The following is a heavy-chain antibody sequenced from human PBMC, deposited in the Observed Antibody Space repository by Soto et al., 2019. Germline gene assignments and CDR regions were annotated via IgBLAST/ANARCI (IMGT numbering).Heavy chain of an antibody. J-gene: IGHJ5*02. CDR1: GYTFTSYD. CDR3: ARGIATFGVQPP. D-gene: IGHD3-3*01. Sequence: QVQLVQSGAEVKKPGASVKVSCKASGYTFTSYDINWVRQATGQGLEWMGWMNPNSGNTGYAQKFQGRVTMTRNTSISNAYMELISLRAEDTALYYWARGIATFGVQPPWGQGTLVTVSS. CDR2: MNPNSGNT. V-gene: IGHV1-8*01.